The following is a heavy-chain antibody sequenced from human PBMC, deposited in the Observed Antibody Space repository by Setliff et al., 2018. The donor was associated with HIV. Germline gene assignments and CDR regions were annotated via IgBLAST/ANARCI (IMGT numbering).Heavy chain of an antibody. V-gene: IGHV3-15*01. D-gene: IGHD6-13*01. CDR3: MDFAIAGAWDY. J-gene: IGHJ4*02. CDR1: GFTFKNAW. Sequence: LRLSCAASGFTFKNAWMNWVRQAPGKGLEWIGRIKSKTDGGTTDYATPVKGRFTISRDDSENMLYLQMNDLKTEDTAVYYCMDFAIAGAWDYWGQGTLVTVSS. CDR2: IKSKTDGGTT.